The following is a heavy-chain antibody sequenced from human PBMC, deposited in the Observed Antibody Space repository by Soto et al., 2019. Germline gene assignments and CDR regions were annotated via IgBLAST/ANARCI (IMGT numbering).Heavy chain of an antibody. V-gene: IGHV4-39*01. CDR2: IYYSGST. CDR3: ARHYGYEVFYY. Sequence: QLQLQESGPGLVKPSETLSLTCTVSGGSISSSSYYWGWIRQPPGKGLEWIGSIYYSGSTYYNPSLKSRVTISVDTSKNQFSLKLSSVTAADTAVYYCARHYGYEVFYYWGQGTLVTVSS. CDR1: GGSISSSSYY. D-gene: IGHD5-18*01. J-gene: IGHJ4*02.